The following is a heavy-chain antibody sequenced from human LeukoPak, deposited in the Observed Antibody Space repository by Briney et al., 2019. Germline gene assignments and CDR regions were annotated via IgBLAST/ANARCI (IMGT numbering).Heavy chain of an antibody. Sequence: ASVKVSCKVSGYTFVNYYIHWVRQAPGQGLQWMGWINPKNGDTHYTQKFQDRVTMTSDTSISTLYMELSRLRSDDTAIYYCARRGSYFDSWGQGTLVTVSS. V-gene: IGHV1-2*02. CDR2: INPKNGDT. CDR1: GYTFVNYY. D-gene: IGHD3-10*01. J-gene: IGHJ4*02. CDR3: ARRGSYFDS.